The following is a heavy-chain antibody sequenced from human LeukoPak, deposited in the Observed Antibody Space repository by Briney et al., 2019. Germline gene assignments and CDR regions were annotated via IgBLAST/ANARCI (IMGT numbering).Heavy chain of an antibody. CDR3: ARVDGRYYYYYGMDV. V-gene: IGHV1-8*03. J-gene: IGHJ6*02. D-gene: IGHD1-26*01. CDR2: MNPNSGNT. Sequence: GASVKVSCKASGYTFTSYDINWVRQATGQGLEWMGWMNPNSGNTGYAQKFQGRVTITADKSTSTAYMELSSLRSEDTAVYYCARVDGRYYYYYGMDVWGQGTTVTVSS. CDR1: GYTFTSYD.